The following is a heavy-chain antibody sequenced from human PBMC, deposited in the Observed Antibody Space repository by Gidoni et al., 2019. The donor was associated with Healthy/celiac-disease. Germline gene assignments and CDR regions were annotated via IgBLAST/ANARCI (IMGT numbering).Heavy chain of an antibody. CDR1: GFTFSSYG. CDR2: IWYDGSNK. D-gene: IGHD4-17*01. Sequence: QVQLVESGGGVVQPGRSLRPSCAASGFTFSSYGMQWVRQAPGKGLECVPVIWYDGSNKDYADSVKGRFTISRDNSKNTLYLQMNSLRAENTAVYYCARGGYGDNWFDPWGQGTLVTVSS. V-gene: IGHV3-33*01. CDR3: ARGGYGDNWFDP. J-gene: IGHJ5*02.